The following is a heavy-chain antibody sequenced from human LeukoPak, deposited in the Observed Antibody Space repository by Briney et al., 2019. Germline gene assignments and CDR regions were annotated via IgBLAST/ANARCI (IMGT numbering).Heavy chain of an antibody. Sequence: GGSLTLSCAASGFTFSDHYMDWVRQAPGKGLEWVGRTRNKANSYTTEYAASVKGRFTISRDVSKNSLYLQMNSLKTEDTAVYYCVRGTSGSGIFYMDVWGNGTTVTISS. J-gene: IGHJ6*03. D-gene: IGHD3-10*01. CDR2: TRNKANSYTT. CDR1: GFTFSDHY. CDR3: VRGTSGSGIFYMDV. V-gene: IGHV3-72*01.